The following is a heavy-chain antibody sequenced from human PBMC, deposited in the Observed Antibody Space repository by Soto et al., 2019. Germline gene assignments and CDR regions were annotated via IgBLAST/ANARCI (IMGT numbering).Heavy chain of an antibody. V-gene: IGHV3-11*01. D-gene: IGHD4-17*01. J-gene: IGHJ4*02. CDR1: GFTFSDYY. CDR3: ARAPLYGDYGIIYFDY. CDR2: ISSSGSTI. Sequence: GGSLRLSCAASGFTFSDYYMSWIRQAPGKGLEWVSYISSSGSTIYYADSVKGRFTISRDNAKNSLYLQMNSLRAEDTAVYYCARAPLYGDYGIIYFDYWGQGTLVTVSS.